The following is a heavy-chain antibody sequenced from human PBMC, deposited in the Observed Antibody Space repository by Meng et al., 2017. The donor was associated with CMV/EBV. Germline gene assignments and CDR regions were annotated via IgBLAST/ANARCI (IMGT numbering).Heavy chain of an antibody. CDR2: ISSSSSYI. CDR1: GFTFSSYS. Sequence: GGSLRLSCAAPGFTFSSYSMNWVRQAPGKGLEWVSSISSSSSYIYYADSVKGRFTISRDNAKNSLYLQMNSLRAEDTAVYYCARDCSSTSCYSDNYWGQGTLVTVSS. J-gene: IGHJ4*02. CDR3: ARDCSSTSCYSDNY. D-gene: IGHD2-2*01. V-gene: IGHV3-21*01.